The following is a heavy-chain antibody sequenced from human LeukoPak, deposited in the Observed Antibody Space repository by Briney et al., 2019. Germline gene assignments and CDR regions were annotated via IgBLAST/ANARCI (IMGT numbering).Heavy chain of an antibody. V-gene: IGHV1-46*01. CDR2: INPSGGRT. CDR1: GYTFTNYY. CDR3: ARDIEASYYFDY. D-gene: IGHD2-15*01. Sequence: ASVNVSCKASGYTFTNYYIHWVRQAPGQGLEWMGLINPSGGRTRYAQKFQGRVTMTSDMSTSIVYMELSSLRSEDTAVYYCARDIEASYYFDYWGQGTLVTVSS. J-gene: IGHJ4*02.